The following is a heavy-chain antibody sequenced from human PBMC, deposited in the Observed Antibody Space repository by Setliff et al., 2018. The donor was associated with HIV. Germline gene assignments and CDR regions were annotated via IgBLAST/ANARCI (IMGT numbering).Heavy chain of an antibody. D-gene: IGHD3-22*01. CDR1: GGTFRSHS. J-gene: IGHJ4*02. CDR3: ALRGYYYDSSGYYC. V-gene: IGHV1-69*13. CDR2: IIPFFGAP. Sequence: GASVKVSCKASGGTFRSHSISWVRQAPGQGLEWMGGIIPFFGAPNYAQNFQGRVTITADESTSTANMELSSLRSEDTAVYLCALRGYYYDSSGYYCWGQGTVVTVSS.